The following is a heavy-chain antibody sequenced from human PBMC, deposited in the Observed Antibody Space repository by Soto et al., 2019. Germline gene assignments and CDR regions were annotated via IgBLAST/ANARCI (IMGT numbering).Heavy chain of an antibody. CDR3: ARAPSLRYIAATPYGLDV. V-gene: IGHV4-59*01. CDR2: IYYSGST. Sequence: QVQLQESGPGLVKPSETLSLICTVSGGSLSHNYWTWIRQPPGKGLEWIGYIYYSGSTNYNPSLKSRVTISIDTSKNQLYLEMSSVTAADTAVYYCARAPSLRYIAATPYGLDVWGQGTTVTVSS. J-gene: IGHJ6*02. D-gene: IGHD6-25*01. CDR1: GGSLSHNY.